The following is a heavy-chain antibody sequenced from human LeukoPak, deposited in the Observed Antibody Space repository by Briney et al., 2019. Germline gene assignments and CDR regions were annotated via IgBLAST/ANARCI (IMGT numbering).Heavy chain of an antibody. CDR3: ARVGRNYGMDV. J-gene: IGHJ6*02. Sequence: SETLSLTCAVSGGSISSSNWWRWVRQPPGKGLEWIGEIYHSGSTNYNPSLKSRVTISVDKSRNQFSLKLSSVTAADTAVYYFARVGRNYGMDVWGQGTTVTVSS. CDR1: GGSISSSNW. V-gene: IGHV4-4*02. CDR2: IYHSGST.